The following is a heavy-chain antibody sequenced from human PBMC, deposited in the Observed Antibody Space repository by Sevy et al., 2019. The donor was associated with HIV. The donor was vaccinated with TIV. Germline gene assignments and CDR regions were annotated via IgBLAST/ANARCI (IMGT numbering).Heavy chain of an antibody. CDR3: ATASGSYQLRGDAFDI. D-gene: IGHD1-26*01. Sequence: ASVKVYCKVSGYTLTELSMNWVRQAPGKGLEWMGGFDPEDGETIYAQKFQGRVTMTEDTSTDTAYLELSSLRSEDTAVCYCATASGSYQLRGDAFDIWGQGTMVTVSS. CDR1: GYTLTELS. J-gene: IGHJ3*02. V-gene: IGHV1-24*01. CDR2: FDPEDGET.